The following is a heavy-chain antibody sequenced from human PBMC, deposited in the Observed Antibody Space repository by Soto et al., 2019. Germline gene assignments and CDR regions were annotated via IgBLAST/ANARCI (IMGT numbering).Heavy chain of an antibody. CDR3: ARQRPSVVTKDYFDV. Sequence: SETLSLTCTVTGDSISSRSYYWGWIRQPPGKGLEWIGSIYYSGSTYNNPSLRSRVSMSIDTSKDQFSLKLKSVTAADTALYFCARQRPSVVTKDYFDVWGQGSLVTVPQ. V-gene: IGHV4-39*01. J-gene: IGHJ4*02. CDR1: GDSISSRSYY. CDR2: IYYSGST. D-gene: IGHD2-21*02.